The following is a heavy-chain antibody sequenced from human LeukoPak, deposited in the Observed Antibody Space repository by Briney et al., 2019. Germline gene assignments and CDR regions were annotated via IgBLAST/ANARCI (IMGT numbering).Heavy chain of an antibody. J-gene: IGHJ4*02. Sequence: ASVKVSCKASGGTFSSYAISWVRQAPGQGLEWMGRIIPILGIANYAQKLQGRVTITADKSTSTAYMELSSLRSEDTAVYYCARVDFEGTYYDSSGYRLDYWGQGTLVTVSS. CDR3: ARVDFEGTYYDSSGYRLDY. CDR2: IIPILGIA. CDR1: GGTFSSYA. V-gene: IGHV1-69*04. D-gene: IGHD3-22*01.